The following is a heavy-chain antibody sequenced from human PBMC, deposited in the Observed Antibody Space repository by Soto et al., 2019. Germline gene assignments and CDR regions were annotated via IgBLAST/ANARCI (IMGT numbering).Heavy chain of an antibody. J-gene: IGHJ4*02. D-gene: IGHD3-3*01. CDR1: GYTLTELS. CDR3: ARGTYYDFWSGYPFDY. CDR2: FDPEDGET. Sequence: ASVKVSCKVSGYTLTELSMHWVRQAPGKGLEWMGGFDPEDGETIYAQKFQGRVTMTKDTSTSTAYMELRSLRSDDTAVYYCARGTYYDFWSGYPFDYWGQGTLVTVSS. V-gene: IGHV1-24*01.